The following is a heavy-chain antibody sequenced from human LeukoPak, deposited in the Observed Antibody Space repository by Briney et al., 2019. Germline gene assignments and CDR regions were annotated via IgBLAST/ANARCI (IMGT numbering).Heavy chain of an antibody. D-gene: IGHD1-26*01. Sequence: PGGSLRLSCAASGFTFSSYEMNWVRQAPGKGLEWVSYISSSGSTIYYADSVKGRFTISRDNAKNSLYLQMNSLRAEDTAVYYCARGGITGGVGALWRNRRKNYFDYWGQGTLVTVSS. V-gene: IGHV3-48*03. CDR2: ISSSGSTI. J-gene: IGHJ4*02. CDR1: GFTFSSYE. CDR3: ARGGITGGVGALWRNRRKNYFDY.